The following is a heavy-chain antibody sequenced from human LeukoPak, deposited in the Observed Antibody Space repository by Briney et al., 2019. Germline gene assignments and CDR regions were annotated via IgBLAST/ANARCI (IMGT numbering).Heavy chain of an antibody. CDR3: ARDPRRYYDFWSGYYSNWYDP. J-gene: IGHJ5*02. D-gene: IGHD3-3*01. V-gene: IGHV3-30-3*01. CDR2: ISYDGSNK. CDR1: GFTFSSYA. Sequence: GGSLRLSCAASGFTFSSYAMHWVRQAPGKGLEWVAVISYDGSNKYYADSVKGRLTISRDNSKNTLYLQMNSLRAEDTAVYYCARDPRRYYDFWSGYYSNWYDPWGQGTLVTVSS.